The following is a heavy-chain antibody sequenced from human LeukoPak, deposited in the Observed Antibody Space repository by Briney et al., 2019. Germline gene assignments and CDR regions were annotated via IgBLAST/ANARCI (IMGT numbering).Heavy chain of an antibody. J-gene: IGHJ4*02. Sequence: GGSLRLSCAASGFTFSSYAMHWVRQAPGKGLEGVAVISYDGSNKYYADSVKGRFTISRDNSKNTLYLQMNSLRAEDTAVYYCARTPYYYDSSGLHYYFDYWGQGTLVTVSS. CDR2: ISYDGSNK. CDR1: GFTFSSYA. CDR3: ARTPYYYDSSGLHYYFDY. D-gene: IGHD3-22*01. V-gene: IGHV3-30*04.